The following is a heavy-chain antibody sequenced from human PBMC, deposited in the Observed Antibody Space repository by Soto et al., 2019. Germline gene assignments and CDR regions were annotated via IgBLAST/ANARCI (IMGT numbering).Heavy chain of an antibody. J-gene: IGHJ4*02. CDR1: GGSISSGDYY. CDR3: ARVPDMVRGVIDFDY. V-gene: IGHV4-30-4*01. CDR2: IYYSGST. Sequence: SETLSLTCTVSGGSISSGDYYWSWIRQPPGKGLEWIGYIYYSGSTYYNPSLKSRVTISVDTSKNQFSLKLSSVTAADTAVYYCARVPDMVRGVIDFDYWGQGTLVTVSS. D-gene: IGHD3-10*01.